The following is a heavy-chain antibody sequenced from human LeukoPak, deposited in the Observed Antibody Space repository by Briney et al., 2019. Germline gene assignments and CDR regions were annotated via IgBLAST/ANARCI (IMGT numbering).Heavy chain of an antibody. CDR3: ARGRYYYGSGRSSAGFDP. V-gene: IGHV3-33*01. Sequence: PGGSLRLSCAASAFTFSSYGMHCVRHAPGKGLEWVAVIWYDGSNKYYADSVKGRFTISRDNSKNTLYLQMNRLRAEDTAVYYCARGRYYYGSGRSSAGFDPWGQGTLVTVSS. CDR2: IWYDGSNK. D-gene: IGHD3-10*01. J-gene: IGHJ5*02. CDR1: AFTFSSYG.